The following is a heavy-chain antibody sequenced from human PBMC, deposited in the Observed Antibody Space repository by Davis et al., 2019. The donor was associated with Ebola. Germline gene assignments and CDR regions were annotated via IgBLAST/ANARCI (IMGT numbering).Heavy chain of an antibody. CDR2: ISSSGSTI. V-gene: IGHV3-11*01. D-gene: IGHD3-3*01. Sequence: GGSLRLSCAASGFTFSDYYMSWIRQAPGKGLEWVSYISSSGSTIYYADSVKGRFTISRDNAKNSLYLQMNSLRAEDTAVYYCAREGWSGYSLRHWLDPWGRGTLVTVSS. CDR1: GFTFSDYY. CDR3: AREGWSGYSLRHWLDP. J-gene: IGHJ5*02.